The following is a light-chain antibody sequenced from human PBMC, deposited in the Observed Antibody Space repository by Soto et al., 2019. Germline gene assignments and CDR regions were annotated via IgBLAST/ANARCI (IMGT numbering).Light chain of an antibody. Sequence: QSVLTQPPSASATPGQRVTISCSGGRPNIGSNAVSWYQHLPGRAPKLLISRDNQRPSGVPDRFSGSKSGTSASLAISGLQSDDEADYYCAAWDDTLNGFYVFGTGTKVTVL. CDR2: RDN. J-gene: IGLJ1*01. V-gene: IGLV1-44*01. CDR3: AAWDDTLNGFYV. CDR1: RPNIGSNA.